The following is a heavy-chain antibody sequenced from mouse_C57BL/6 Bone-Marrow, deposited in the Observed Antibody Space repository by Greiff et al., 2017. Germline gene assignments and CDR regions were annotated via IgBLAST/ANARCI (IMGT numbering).Heavy chain of an antibody. Sequence: VKLMESGAELVRPGASVTLSCKASGYTFTDYEMHWAKQTPVHGLEWIGAIDPETGGTAYNQKFKGKAILTADKSSSTAYMELRSLTSEDSAVYYGTRSGSNYVDWYFDVWGTGTTVTVSS. CDR1: GYTFTDYE. CDR2: IDPETGGT. V-gene: IGHV1-15*01. CDR3: TRSGSNYVDWYFDV. J-gene: IGHJ1*03. D-gene: IGHD2-5*01.